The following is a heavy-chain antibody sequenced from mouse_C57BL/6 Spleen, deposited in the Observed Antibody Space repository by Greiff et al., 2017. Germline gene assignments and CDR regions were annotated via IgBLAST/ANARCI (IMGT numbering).Heavy chain of an antibody. CDR1: GYAFSSSW. V-gene: IGHV1-82*01. CDR3: ARSSNYEAMDY. CDR2: IYPGDGAT. Sequence: QVQLQQSGPELVKPGASVKISCKASGYAFSSSWMNWVKQRPGKGLEWIGRIYPGDGATNYNGKFKGKATLTADKSSSTAYMQLSSLTSEDSAVXFCARSSNYEAMDYWGQGTSVTVSS. D-gene: IGHD2-5*01. J-gene: IGHJ4*01.